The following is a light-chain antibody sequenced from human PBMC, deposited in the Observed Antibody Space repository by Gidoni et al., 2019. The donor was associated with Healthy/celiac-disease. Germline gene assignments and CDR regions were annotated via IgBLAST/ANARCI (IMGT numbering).Light chain of an antibody. CDR2: LGS. J-gene: IGKJ4*01. Sequence: DIVMTQSPLSLPVTPGEPASISCRSSQSLLHSNGYNYLDWYLQKPGQSPQLLIYLGSNRASGVPDRFSGSGSGTDFTLKISRVEAEDVGVYYCMQARQTPRGLTFGGGTKVEIK. CDR3: MQARQTPRGLT. V-gene: IGKV2-28*01. CDR1: QSLLHSNGYNY.